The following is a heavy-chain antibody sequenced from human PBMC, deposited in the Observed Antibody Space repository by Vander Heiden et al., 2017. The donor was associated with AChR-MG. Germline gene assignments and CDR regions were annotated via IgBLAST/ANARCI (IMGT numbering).Heavy chain of an antibody. V-gene: IGHV4-34*01. CDR2: INHSEST. CDR3: ARAWGMWGNFDY. J-gene: IGHJ4*02. CDR1: GGSFSGYY. Sequence: QVQLQQWGAGLLKPSETLSLTCAVYGGSFSGYYWSWIRQPPGKGLEWIGEINHSESTNYNPSLKSRVTISVDTSKNQFSLKLSSVTAADTAVYYCARAWGMWGNFDYWGQGTLVTVSS. D-gene: IGHD3-16*01.